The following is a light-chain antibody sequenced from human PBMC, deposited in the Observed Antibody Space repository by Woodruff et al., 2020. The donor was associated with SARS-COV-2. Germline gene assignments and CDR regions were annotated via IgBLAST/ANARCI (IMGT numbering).Light chain of an antibody. J-gene: IGKJ2*02. CDR2: WAS. Sequence: TINCKSSQSVLYSSNNKNYLAWYQQKPGQPPKLLIYWASTRESGVPDRFSGSGSGTDFTLTISSLQAEDVAVYYCQQYYSTPRTFGQG. CDR1: QSVLYSSNNKNY. CDR3: QQYYSTPRT. V-gene: IGKV4-1*01.